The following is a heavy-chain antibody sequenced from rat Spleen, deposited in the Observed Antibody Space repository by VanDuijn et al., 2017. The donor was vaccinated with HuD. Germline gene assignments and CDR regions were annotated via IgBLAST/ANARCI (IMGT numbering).Heavy chain of an antibody. CDR2: ISPSGGST. CDR1: GFTFRNFD. CDR3: TRGMVLITPFDY. J-gene: IGHJ2*01. Sequence: EVQLVESGGGLVQPGRSLKLSCEVSGFTFRNFDMAWVRQAPTKGLERVASISPSGGSTYYRDSVKGRFTISRDNAKSTLYLQMNSLRSEDTATYYCTRGMVLITPFDYWGQGVMVTVSS. D-gene: IGHD1-12*02. V-gene: IGHV5-27*01.